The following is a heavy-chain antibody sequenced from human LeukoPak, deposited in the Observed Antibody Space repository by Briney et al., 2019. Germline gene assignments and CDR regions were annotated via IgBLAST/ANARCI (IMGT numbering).Heavy chain of an antibody. J-gene: IGHJ3*02. CDR3: AKDYGGIVVVPAAIVAFDI. Sequence: GGSLRLSCAASGFTFSSYGMHWVRQAPGKGLEWVAFIRYDGSNKYYADSVKGRFTISRDNSKNTLYLQMNSLRAEDTAVYYCAKDYGGIVVVPAAIVAFDIWGQGTMVTVSS. D-gene: IGHD2-2*02. V-gene: IGHV3-30*02. CDR2: IRYDGSNK. CDR1: GFTFSSYG.